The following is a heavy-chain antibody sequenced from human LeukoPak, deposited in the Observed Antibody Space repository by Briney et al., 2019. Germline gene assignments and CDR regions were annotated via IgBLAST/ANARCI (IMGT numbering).Heavy chain of an antibody. Sequence: GASVNVSCKASGYTFTGHYMHWVRQAPGQGLEWMGWINPNSGGTNYAQKFQGRVTMTRDTSISTAYMELSRLRSDDTAVYYRATGEQWRPEFDYWGQGTLVTVSS. V-gene: IGHV1-2*02. J-gene: IGHJ4*02. CDR1: GYTFTGHY. D-gene: IGHD6-19*01. CDR3: ATGEQWRPEFDY. CDR2: INPNSGGT.